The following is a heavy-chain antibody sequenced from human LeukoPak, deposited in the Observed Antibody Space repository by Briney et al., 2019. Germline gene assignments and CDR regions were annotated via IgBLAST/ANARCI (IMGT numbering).Heavy chain of an antibody. CDR1: GYTFTGYY. J-gene: IGHJ5*02. Sequence: ASVKVSCKAPGYTFTGYYMHWVRQAPGQGLEWLGWINPNSGVTNYAQKFQGRVTLTRDTSISTAYMELIRLRSDDTAVYYCARDASGYDPWGQGTLVTVSS. CDR3: ARDASGYDP. V-gene: IGHV1-2*02. CDR2: INPNSGVT. D-gene: IGHD5-12*01.